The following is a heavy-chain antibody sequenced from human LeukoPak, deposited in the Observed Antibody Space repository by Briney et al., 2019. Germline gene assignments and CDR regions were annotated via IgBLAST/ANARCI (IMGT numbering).Heavy chain of an antibody. D-gene: IGHD3-3*01. CDR3: ARDSLPLRFLEWVHYFDY. V-gene: IGHV4-61*02. J-gene: IGHJ4*02. CDR2: IYTSGST. Sequence: SETLSLTCTVSGGSISSGSYYWSWIRQPAGKGLEWIGRIYTSGSTNYNPSLKSRVTISVDTSKNQFSLKLSSVTAADTAVYYCARDSLPLRFLEWVHYFDYWGQGTLVTVSS. CDR1: GGSISSGSYY.